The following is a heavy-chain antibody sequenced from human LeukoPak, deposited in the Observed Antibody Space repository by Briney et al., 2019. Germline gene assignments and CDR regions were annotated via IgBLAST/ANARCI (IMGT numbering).Heavy chain of an antibody. D-gene: IGHD3-22*01. CDR2: ISSSSSTI. Sequence: GGSLRLSCAASGFTFNNHAMIWVRQAPGKGLEWVSYISSSSSTIYYADSVEGRFTISRDNSKNTLYLQMNSLRAEDTAVYYCAKAWSYYDSSGYLDYWGQGTLVTVSS. J-gene: IGHJ4*02. CDR1: GFTFNNHA. CDR3: AKAWSYYDSSGYLDY. V-gene: IGHV3-48*01.